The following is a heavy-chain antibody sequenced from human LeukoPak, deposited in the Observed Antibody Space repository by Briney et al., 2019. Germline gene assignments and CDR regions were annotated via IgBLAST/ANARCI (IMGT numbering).Heavy chain of an antibody. CDR2: INPNSGGT. CDR3: ARDYDILTGYYMSENDAFDI. CDR1: GYTFTGYY. Sequence: ASVKVSCKASGYTFTGYYMHWVRQAPGQGLEWMGWINPNSGGTNYAQKFQGRVTMTRDTSISTAYMELSRLRSDGTAVYYCARDYDILTGYYMSENDAFDIWGQGTMVTVSS. V-gene: IGHV1-2*02. J-gene: IGHJ3*02. D-gene: IGHD3-9*01.